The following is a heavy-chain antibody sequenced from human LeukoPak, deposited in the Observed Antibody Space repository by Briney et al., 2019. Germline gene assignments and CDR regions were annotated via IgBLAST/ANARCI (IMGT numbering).Heavy chain of an antibody. CDR2: INHSGST. Sequence: SETLSLICAVYGGSFSGYYWSWIRQPPGKGLEWIGEINHSGSTNYNPSLKSRVTVSVDTSKNQFSLRLSSVTAADTAVYYCARRNRVRAFWEIDASFDYWGQGTLVTVSS. J-gene: IGHJ4*02. CDR3: ARRNRVRAFWEIDASFDY. V-gene: IGHV4-34*01. CDR1: GGSFSGYY. D-gene: IGHD1-14*01.